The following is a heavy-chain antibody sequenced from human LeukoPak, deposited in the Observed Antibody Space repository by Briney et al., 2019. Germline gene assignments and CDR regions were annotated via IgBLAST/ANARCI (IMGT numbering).Heavy chain of an antibody. CDR1: GGSFSGYY. CDR3: AKSKSGTPVYAFDV. CDR2: INHSGST. J-gene: IGHJ3*01. D-gene: IGHD1-1*01. V-gene: IGHV4-34*01. Sequence: SETLSLTCAVYGGSFSGYYWSWIRQPPGKGLEWIGEINHSGSTNYNPSLKSRVTISLDTSKNQVSLKLTSVTAADTAVYYCAKSKSGTPVYAFDVWGQGTMVTVFS.